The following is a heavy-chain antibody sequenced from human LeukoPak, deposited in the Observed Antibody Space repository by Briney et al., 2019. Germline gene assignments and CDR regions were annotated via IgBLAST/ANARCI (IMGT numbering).Heavy chain of an antibody. J-gene: IGHJ4*03. CDR2: IDHRGDT. CDR3: ARGATISETGYFDF. CDR1: GGSFSRYY. Sequence: ASETLSLTCAVHGGSFSRYYWSWIRQSPGKWLEWIAEIDHRGDTNYNPSVKSRVTISVDTSKSQFSLKVRSLSAADTAVYYCARGATISETGYFDFWGQGTLVTVSS. V-gene: IGHV4-34*01. D-gene: IGHD5-24*01.